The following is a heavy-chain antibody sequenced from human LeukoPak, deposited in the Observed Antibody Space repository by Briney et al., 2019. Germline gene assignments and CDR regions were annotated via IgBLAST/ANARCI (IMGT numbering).Heavy chain of an antibody. CDR1: GGSISSYY. J-gene: IGHJ4*02. V-gene: IGHV4-4*07. CDR3: TRGRDGYNFDY. Sequence: SETLSLTCTVSGGSISSYYWSWIRQPAGKGLEWIGRIYTSGSTNYNASLKSRVSMSVDTSKNQFSLKLSSVTAADTAVFYCTRGRDGYNFDYRGQGTLVTVSP. D-gene: IGHD5-24*01. CDR2: IYTSGST.